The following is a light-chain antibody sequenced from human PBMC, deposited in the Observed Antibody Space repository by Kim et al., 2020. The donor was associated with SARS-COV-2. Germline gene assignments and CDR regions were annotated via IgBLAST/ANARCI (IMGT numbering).Light chain of an antibody. J-gene: IGLJ3*02. CDR2: QDS. Sequence: SYELTQPPSVSVSPGQTARITCSGDKLGDKYACWYQQKPGQSPVLVMYQDSKRPSGIPERFSGSNSGNTATLTISGTQAMDEADYYCQAWHSTTNWVFGG. CDR3: QAWHSTTNWV. V-gene: IGLV3-1*01. CDR1: KLGDKY.